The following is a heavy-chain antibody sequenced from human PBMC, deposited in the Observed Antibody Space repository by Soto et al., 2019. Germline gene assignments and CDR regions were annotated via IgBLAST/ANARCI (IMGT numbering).Heavy chain of an antibody. CDR1: GYTFTSYY. D-gene: IGHD6-6*01. V-gene: IGHV1-46*01. CDR2: INPSGGST. J-gene: IGHJ6*02. CDR3: ARFLYSSSSGLAAGGMEV. Sequence: ASVKVSCKASGYTFTSYYMHWGRQAPGQGLEWMGIINPSGGSTSYAQKFQGRVTMTRDTSTSTVYMELSSLRSEDTAVYYCARFLYSSSSGLAAGGMEVWGQGTTVTVSS.